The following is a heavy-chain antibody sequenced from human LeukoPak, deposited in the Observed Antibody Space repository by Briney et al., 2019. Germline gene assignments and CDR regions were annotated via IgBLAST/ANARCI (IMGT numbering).Heavy chain of an antibody. Sequence: PSETLSLTCTVSGGSISSYYWSWIRQPPGKGLEWIGYIYYSGSTNYNPSLKSRVTISVDTSKNQFSLKLSSVTAADTAVYYCARGARYYYDISGMDVWGQGTTVTVS. D-gene: IGHD3-22*01. J-gene: IGHJ6*02. CDR3: ARGARYYYDISGMDV. CDR2: IYYSGST. CDR1: GGSISSYY. V-gene: IGHV4-59*01.